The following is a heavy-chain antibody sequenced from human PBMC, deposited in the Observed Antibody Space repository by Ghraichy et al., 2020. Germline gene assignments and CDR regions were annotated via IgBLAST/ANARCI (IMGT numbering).Heavy chain of an antibody. Sequence: GGSLRLSCAASGFTFSSYAMHWVRQAPGKGLEWVAVISYDGSNKYYADSVKGRFTISRDNSKNTLYLQMNSLRAEDTAVYYCARDGGSSGWYGYYYDSSGYPWGQGTLVTVSS. V-gene: IGHV3-30-3*01. CDR1: GFTFSSYA. D-gene: IGHD3-22*01. CDR3: ARDGGSSGWYGYYYDSSGYP. J-gene: IGHJ5*02. CDR2: ISYDGSNK.